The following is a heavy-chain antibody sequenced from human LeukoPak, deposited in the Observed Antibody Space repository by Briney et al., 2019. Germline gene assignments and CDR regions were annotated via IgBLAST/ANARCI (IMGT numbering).Heavy chain of an antibody. CDR2: INHSGST. CDR1: GGSFSGYY. D-gene: IGHD5-12*01. CDR3: ARGRENLYIVATRDEYYYGMDV. Sequence: SETLSLTCAVYGGSFSGYYWSWIRQPPGKGLEWIGEINHSGSTNYNPSLTSRVTISVDTSKNQFSLKLSSVTAADTAVYYCARGRENLYIVATRDEYYYGMDVWGQGTTVTVSS. J-gene: IGHJ6*02. V-gene: IGHV4-34*01.